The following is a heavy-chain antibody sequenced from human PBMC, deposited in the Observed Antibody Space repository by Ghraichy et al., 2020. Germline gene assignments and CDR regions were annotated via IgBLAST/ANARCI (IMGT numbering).Heavy chain of an antibody. CDR1: GGSIGSYY. CDR2: IYYSGSA. CDR3: ARYSSSLSAFDL. J-gene: IGHJ3*01. D-gene: IGHD6-6*01. V-gene: IGHV4-59*01. Sequence: SETLSLTCTVSGGSIGSYYSSWIRQPPGKGLEWIGYIYYSGSAIYNPSLKSRVTISLDTSKNQFSLNLNSVTAADTAVFYCARYSSSLSAFDLWGQGTILTVSS.